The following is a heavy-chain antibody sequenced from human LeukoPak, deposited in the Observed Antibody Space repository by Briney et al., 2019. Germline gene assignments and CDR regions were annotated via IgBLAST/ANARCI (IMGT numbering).Heavy chain of an antibody. J-gene: IGHJ4*02. D-gene: IGHD6-19*01. CDR3: ARGEQWLED. Sequence: GGSLRLSCAASGFTFSSYAMSWVRQAPGKGLEWVSYISSSSSTIYYADSVKGRFTISRDNAKNSLYLQMNSLRAEDTAVYYCARGEQWLEDWGQGTLVTVSS. V-gene: IGHV3-48*01. CDR2: ISSSSSTI. CDR1: GFTFSSYA.